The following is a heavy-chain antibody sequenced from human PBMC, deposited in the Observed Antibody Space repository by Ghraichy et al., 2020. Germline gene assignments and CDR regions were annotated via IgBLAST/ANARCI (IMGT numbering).Heavy chain of an antibody. CDR1: GYTFTSYG. J-gene: IGHJ4*02. V-gene: IGHV1-18*01. CDR2: ISAYNGNT. CDR3: ARGPRGPRSSGYYPYFDY. Sequence: ASVKVSCKASGYTFTSYGISWVRQAPGQGLEWMGWISAYNGNTNYAQKLQGRVTMTTDTSTSTAYMELRSLRSDDTAVYYCARGPRGPRSSGYYPYFDYWGQGTLVTVSS. D-gene: IGHD3-22*01.